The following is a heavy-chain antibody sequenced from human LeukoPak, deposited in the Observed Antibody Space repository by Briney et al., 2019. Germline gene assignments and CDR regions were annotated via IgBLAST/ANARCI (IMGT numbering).Heavy chain of an antibody. V-gene: IGHV1-18*01. D-gene: IGHD2-2*01. CDR2: ISDYNGNT. Sequence: GASVTVSCKASGYTFTRYGISWVRQAPAQGLEWVGWISDYNGNTNYAQKLQGRVTMTTDTSTSTAYMELRSLRSDDTAVYYCARASPIVVVPAALDYWGQGTLVTVSS. CDR1: GYTFTRYG. J-gene: IGHJ4*02. CDR3: ARASPIVVVPAALDY.